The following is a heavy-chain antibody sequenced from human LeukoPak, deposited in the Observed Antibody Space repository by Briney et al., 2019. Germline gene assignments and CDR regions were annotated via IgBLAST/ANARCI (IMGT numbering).Heavy chain of an antibody. J-gene: IGHJ6*03. CDR3: ARAEYSSGWYVYYYYYYMDV. V-gene: IGHV3-74*01. CDR1: GFTFSSYW. Sequence: AGSLRLSCAASGFTFSSYWMHWVRQAPGKGLVWVSRINSDGSSTSYADSVKGRFTISRDNAKNTLYLQMNSLRAEDTAVYYCARAEYSSGWYVYYYYYYMDVWGKGTTVTVSS. D-gene: IGHD6-19*01. CDR2: INSDGSST.